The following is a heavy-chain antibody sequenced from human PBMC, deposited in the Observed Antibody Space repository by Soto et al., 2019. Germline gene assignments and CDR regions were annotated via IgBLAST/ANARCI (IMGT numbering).Heavy chain of an antibody. Sequence: ESGGGVVQPGRSLRLSCAASGFTFSSYAMHWVRQAPGKGLEWVAVISYDGSNKYYADSVKGRFTISRDNSKNTLYLQMNSLRAEDTAVYYCARASGSYYENYYYGMDVWGQGTTVTVSS. CDR1: GFTFSSYA. D-gene: IGHD1-26*01. V-gene: IGHV3-30-3*01. J-gene: IGHJ6*02. CDR3: ARASGSYYENYYYGMDV. CDR2: ISYDGSNK.